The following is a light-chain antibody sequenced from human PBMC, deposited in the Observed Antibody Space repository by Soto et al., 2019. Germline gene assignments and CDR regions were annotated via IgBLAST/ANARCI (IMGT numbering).Light chain of an antibody. Sequence: DIQMTQSPSSLSASVGDRVTITCQASQDIYNYLNWYQQEPGKAPKLLIYGASNLQTGVPSRFTGSGSGTDFTFTISSLQSEDIATYYCQQYETLPPTFGGGTKVELK. V-gene: IGKV1-33*01. J-gene: IGKJ4*01. CDR3: QQYETLPPT. CDR2: GAS. CDR1: QDIYNY.